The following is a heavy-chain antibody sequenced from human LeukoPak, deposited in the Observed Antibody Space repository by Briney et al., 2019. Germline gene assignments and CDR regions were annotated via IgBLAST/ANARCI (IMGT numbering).Heavy chain of an antibody. CDR2: LHYTGSENT. CDR1: GGSITTIYY. J-gene: IGHJ3*02. CDR3: ARGGWGIVVVITKSGAFDI. Sequence: PSETLSLTCTVSGGSITTIYYWGWVRQAPGKGLEWIGALHYTGSENTYYNPSLKTRVTISVATSKNLFSLNLSSVTAADTAVYYCARGGWGIVVVITKSGAFDIWGQGTMVTVSS. V-gene: IGHV4-39*07. D-gene: IGHD3-22*01.